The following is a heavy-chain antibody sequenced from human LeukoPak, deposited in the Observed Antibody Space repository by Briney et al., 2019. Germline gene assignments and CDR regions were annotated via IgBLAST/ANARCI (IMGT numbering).Heavy chain of an antibody. D-gene: IGHD3-9*01. CDR1: GFTFSSYA. V-gene: IGHV3-23*01. J-gene: IGHJ4*02. Sequence: ESLRLSCAASGFTFSSYAMNWVRQAPGKGLEWVAGISSGDRTFHAESVKGRFTISRDKSKDTLYLQMNSLRAEDTAVYYCAKDATASPYFHWFDNWGQGTQVIVSS. CDR3: AKDATASPYFHWFDN. CDR2: ISSGDRT.